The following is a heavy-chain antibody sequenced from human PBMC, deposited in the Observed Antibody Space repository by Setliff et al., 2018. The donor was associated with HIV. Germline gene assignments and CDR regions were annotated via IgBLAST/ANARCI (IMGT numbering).Heavy chain of an antibody. CDR2: IYWDDDK. CDR1: GFSLTTAGVG. Sequence: SGPTLVNPTQTLTLTCTFSGFSLTTAGVGVNWIRQPPGKSLEWLARIYWDDDKRYSPSLKSRLTITKDTSKNQVVLTMTNMDPVDTATYYCAHSRSYSSGWYNDYYYGMDVWGQGTTVTVSS. J-gene: IGHJ6*02. V-gene: IGHV2-5*02. D-gene: IGHD6-19*01. CDR3: AHSRSYSSGWYNDYYYGMDV.